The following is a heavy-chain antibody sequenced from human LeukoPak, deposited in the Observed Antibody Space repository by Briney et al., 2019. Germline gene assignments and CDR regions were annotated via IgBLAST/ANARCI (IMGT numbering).Heavy chain of an antibody. Sequence: PSETLSLTCTVSSGSVNSYYWSWIRQPPGKGLEWIGYIYYSGSTYYNPSLKSRVTISVDTSKNQFSLKLSSVTAADTAVYYCARTDIAAAGPFDYWGQGTLVTVSS. CDR2: IYYSGST. V-gene: IGHV4-59*08. D-gene: IGHD6-13*01. J-gene: IGHJ4*02. CDR3: ARTDIAAAGPFDY. CDR1: SGSVNSYY.